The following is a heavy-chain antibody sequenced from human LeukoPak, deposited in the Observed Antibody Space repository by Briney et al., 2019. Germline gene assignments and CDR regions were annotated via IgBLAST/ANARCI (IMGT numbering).Heavy chain of an antibody. CDR3: ARVLTTVITTLNYFDY. V-gene: IGHV4-34*01. CDR1: GRSFSGYY. D-gene: IGHD4-17*01. Sequence: SETLSLTCAVYGRSFSGYYWSWIRQPPGKGLEWIGEINHSGSTNYNPSLKGRVTMSLDTSKNQFSLKLSSVTAADTAVYYCARVLTTVITTLNYFDYWGQGTLVTVSS. CDR2: INHSGST. J-gene: IGHJ4*02.